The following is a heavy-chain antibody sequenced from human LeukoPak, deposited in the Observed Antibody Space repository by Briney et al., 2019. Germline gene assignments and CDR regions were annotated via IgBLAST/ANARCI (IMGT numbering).Heavy chain of an antibody. V-gene: IGHV4-59*01. CDR2: IYYSGST. Sequence: SETLSLTCTVSGGSISSYYWSWIRQPRGKGLEWIGYIYYSGSTNYNPSLKSRVTISVDTSKNQFSLKLSSVTAADTAVYYCARARYSSSWACDYWGQGTLVTVSS. CDR3: ARARYSSSWACDY. D-gene: IGHD6-13*01. J-gene: IGHJ4*02. CDR1: GGSISSYY.